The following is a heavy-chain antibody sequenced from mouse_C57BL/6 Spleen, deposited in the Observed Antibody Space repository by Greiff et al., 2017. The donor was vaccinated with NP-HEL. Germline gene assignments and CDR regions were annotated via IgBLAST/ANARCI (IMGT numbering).Heavy chain of an antibody. CDR2: INPYNGDT. D-gene: IGHD2-5*01. J-gene: IGHJ4*01. Sequence: EVQLVESGPELVKPGDSVKISCKASGYSFTGYFMNWVMQSHGKSLEWIGRINPYNGDTFYNQKFKGKATLTVDKSSSTAHMELRSLTSEDSAVYYCARWGYSNSYAMDYWGQGTSVTVSS. CDR1: GYSFTGYF. V-gene: IGHV1-20*01. CDR3: ARWGYSNSYAMDY.